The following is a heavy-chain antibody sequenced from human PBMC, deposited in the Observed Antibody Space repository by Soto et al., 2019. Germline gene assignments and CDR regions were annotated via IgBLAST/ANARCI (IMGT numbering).Heavy chain of an antibody. CDR1: GFTFSSYS. CDR2: ISSSSSTI. V-gene: IGHV3-48*02. J-gene: IGHJ6*02. CDR3: ARDQGIAAAGINYYYYGMDV. Sequence: EVQLVESGGGLVQPGGSLRLSCAASGFTFSSYSMNWVRQAPGKGLEWVSYISSSSSTIYYAGSVKGRFTISRDNAKNSLYLQMNSLRDEDTAVYYCARDQGIAAAGINYYYYGMDVWGQGTTVTVSS. D-gene: IGHD6-13*01.